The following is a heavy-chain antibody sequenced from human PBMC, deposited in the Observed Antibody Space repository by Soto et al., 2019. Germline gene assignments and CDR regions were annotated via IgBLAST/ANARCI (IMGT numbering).Heavy chain of an antibody. V-gene: IGHV1-69*06. CDR3: ARDRITIFGVVINYYYYYGMDV. D-gene: IGHD3-3*01. J-gene: IGHJ6*02. CDR2: IIPIFGTA. Sequence: SVKVSCKASGGTFSSYAISWVRQAPGQGLEWMGGIIPIFGTANYAQKFQGRVTITADKSTSTAYMELSSLRSEDTAVYYCARDRITIFGVVINYYYYYGMDVWGQGTTVTVSS. CDR1: GGTFSSYA.